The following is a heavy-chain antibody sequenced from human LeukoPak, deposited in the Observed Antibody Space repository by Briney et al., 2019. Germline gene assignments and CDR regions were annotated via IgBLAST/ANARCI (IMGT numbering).Heavy chain of an antibody. J-gene: IGHJ4*02. Sequence: ASMKVSCKASGFTFTGYFIHWVRQAPGQGLEWMGWIHPNNGGTKYAQKFQGRVTMTRDTSINTDYMELSRLRSDDTALYYCTRDGFSGAAFDYWGQGTLVTVSS. CDR1: GFTFTGYF. V-gene: IGHV1-2*02. D-gene: IGHD7-27*01. CDR2: IHPNNGGT. CDR3: TRDGFSGAAFDY.